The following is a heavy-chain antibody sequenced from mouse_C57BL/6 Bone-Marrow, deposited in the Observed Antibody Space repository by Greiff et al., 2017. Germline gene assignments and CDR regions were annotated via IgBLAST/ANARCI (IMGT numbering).Heavy chain of an antibody. V-gene: IGHV1-82*01. D-gene: IGHD1-1*01. CDR1: GYAFSSSW. CDR2: IYPGDGDT. Sequence: VQVVESGPELVKPGASVKISCKASGYAFSSSWMNWVKQRPGKGLEWIGRIYPGDGDTNYNGKFKGKATLTADKSSSTAYMQLSSLTSEDSAVYFCARSGYYPWYFGVWGTGTTVTVSS. CDR3: ARSGYYPWYFGV. J-gene: IGHJ1*03.